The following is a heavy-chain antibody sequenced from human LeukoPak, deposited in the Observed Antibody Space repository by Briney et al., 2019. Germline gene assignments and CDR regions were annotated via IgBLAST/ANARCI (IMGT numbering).Heavy chain of an antibody. V-gene: IGHV3-74*01. D-gene: IGHD6-19*01. CDR2: INSDGSST. J-gene: IGHJ4*02. CDR1: GFTFSSYW. CDR3: ACIAVAGTGSDY. Sequence: PGGSLRLSCAASGFTFSSYWKHWVRQAPGKGLVWVSRINSDGSSTSYADSVKGRFTISRDNAKNTLYLQMNSLRAEDTAVYYCACIAVAGTGSDYWGQGTPVTVSS.